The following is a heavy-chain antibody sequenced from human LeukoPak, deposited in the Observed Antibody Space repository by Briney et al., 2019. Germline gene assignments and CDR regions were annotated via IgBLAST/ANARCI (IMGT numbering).Heavy chain of an antibody. CDR3: ARRSMVRGVTHVYYYYMDV. CDR2: IYPGDSDT. V-gene: IGHV5-51*01. D-gene: IGHD3-10*01. Sequence: GESLKISCKGSGYSFNTYWIGWVRQMPGKGLEWMGIIYPGDSDTKYSPSFQGQVTISADKSISTAYLQWSSLKASDTAMYYCARRSMVRGVTHVYYYYMDVWGRGTTVTVSS. CDR1: GYSFNTYW. J-gene: IGHJ6*03.